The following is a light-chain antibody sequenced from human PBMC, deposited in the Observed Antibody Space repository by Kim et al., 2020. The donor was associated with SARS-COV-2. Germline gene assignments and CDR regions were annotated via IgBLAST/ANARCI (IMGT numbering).Light chain of an antibody. Sequence: GMTVTISCTRRSDSIDDNYLQRYQQRPGGVPTTVIYEDDKRPSGVSVRFSGSSDNSSNSASLTISVLKTEDEADYYCQSYNRSNVVFGGGTQLTVL. J-gene: IGLJ2*01. V-gene: IGLV6-57*03. CDR2: EDD. CDR3: QSYNRSNVV. CDR1: SDSIDDNY.